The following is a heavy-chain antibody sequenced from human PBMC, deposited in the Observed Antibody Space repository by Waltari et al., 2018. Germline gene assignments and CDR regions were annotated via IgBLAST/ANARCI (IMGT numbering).Heavy chain of an antibody. CDR1: DDSTRSSSYF. CDR2: VYTSGTT. Sequence: LQLQESGPGLVKASETLSLHCTVSDDSTRSSSYFWGWIRQPPGKGLEWIGSVYTSGTTYDNPSLKGRVTMSLETSKNQFSLKLKSVTAADTAVYYCARGGYYYDTLGDSWGQGTLVTVSS. J-gene: IGHJ5*01. D-gene: IGHD3-22*01. CDR3: ARGGYYYDTLGDS. V-gene: IGHV4-39*07.